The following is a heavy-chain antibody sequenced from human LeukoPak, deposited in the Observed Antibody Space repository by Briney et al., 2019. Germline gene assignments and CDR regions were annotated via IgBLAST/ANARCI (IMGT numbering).Heavy chain of an antibody. CDR3: AGYYGDYLAY. Sequence: PSETLSLTCAVSGGSISSSNWWSWVRQPPGKGLEWIGEIYHSGSTNYNPSLKSRATISVDKSKNQFSLKLSSVTAADTAVYYCAGYYGDYLAYWGQGTLVTVSS. CDR2: IYHSGST. J-gene: IGHJ4*02. CDR1: GGSISSSNW. V-gene: IGHV4-4*02. D-gene: IGHD4-17*01.